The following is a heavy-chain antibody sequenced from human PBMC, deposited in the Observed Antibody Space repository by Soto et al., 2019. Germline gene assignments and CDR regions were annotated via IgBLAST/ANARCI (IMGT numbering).Heavy chain of an antibody. Sequence: SETLSLTCTVSGDSVSSGDNYWTWMQQPPGKGLEWIGYVYNSGSTNYNPSLKSRVTISEDTSKSQFSLKVNSMTAADTAVYYCARYRREAVAGYTLDNWGQGILVTVSS. CDR1: GDSVSSGDNY. CDR2: VYNSGST. CDR3: ARYRREAVAGYTLDN. J-gene: IGHJ4*02. V-gene: IGHV4-61*08. D-gene: IGHD6-13*01.